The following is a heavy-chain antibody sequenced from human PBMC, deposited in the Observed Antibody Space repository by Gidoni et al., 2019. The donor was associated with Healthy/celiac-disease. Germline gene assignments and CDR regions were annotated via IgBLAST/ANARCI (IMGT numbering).Heavy chain of an antibody. J-gene: IGHJ3*02. Sequence: QVQLVESGGGVVQPGRSLRLSCAASGFTFSSYAMHWVRQAPGKGLEWVAVISYDGSNKYYADSVKGRFTISRDNSKNTLYLQMNSLRAEDTAVYYCAREGNWGLSNAFDIWGQGTMVTVSS. D-gene: IGHD7-27*01. V-gene: IGHV3-30-3*01. CDR2: ISYDGSNK. CDR3: AREGNWGLSNAFDI. CDR1: GFTFSSYA.